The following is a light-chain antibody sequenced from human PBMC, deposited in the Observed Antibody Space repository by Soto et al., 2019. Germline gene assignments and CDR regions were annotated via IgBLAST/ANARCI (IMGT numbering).Light chain of an antibody. CDR1: SSDVGTYNY. V-gene: IGLV2-14*01. J-gene: IGLJ1*01. CDR3: ISYTSSSTYV. CDR2: EVN. Sequence: QSALTQPASVSGSPGQSITISCTGTSSDVGTYNYVSWYQQHPGKAPKLMIYEVNNRPSGVSNRFSGSNSGNTASLTISGLQAADEADYYCISYTSSSTYVFGTGTQLTVL.